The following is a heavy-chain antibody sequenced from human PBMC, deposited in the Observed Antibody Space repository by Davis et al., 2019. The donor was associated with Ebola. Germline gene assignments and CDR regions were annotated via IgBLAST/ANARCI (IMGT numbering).Heavy chain of an antibody. V-gene: IGHV2-5*02. CDR3: ARLIRGYSYGYGMDV. CDR2: IYWDDDK. D-gene: IGHD5-18*01. CDR1: GFSLSTSGVG. J-gene: IGHJ6*02. Sequence: SGPTLVKPTQTLTLTCTFSGFSLSTSGVGVGWIRQPPGKALEWLALIYWDDDKRYSPSLTSRLTISKDTSKNQVVPTMINMDPVDTATYYCARLIRGYSYGYGMDVWGQGTTVTVSS.